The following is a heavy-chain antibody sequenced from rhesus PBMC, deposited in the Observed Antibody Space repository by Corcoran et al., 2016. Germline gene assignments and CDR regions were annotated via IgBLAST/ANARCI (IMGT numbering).Heavy chain of an antibody. V-gene: IGHV4-160*01. CDR2: IYGSSGRT. CDR1: GGSISSNY. Sequence: QVQLQESGPGLVKPSETLSLTCAVSGGSISSNYWSWIRQPPWKGLEWIGEIYGSSGRTYYNPSLKSRVTISTDTAKNQFSLKLSSVTAADTAVYYCARVARYSTLLDSWGQGVVVTVSS. J-gene: IGHJ6*01. CDR3: ARVARYSTLLDS. D-gene: IGHD4-23*01.